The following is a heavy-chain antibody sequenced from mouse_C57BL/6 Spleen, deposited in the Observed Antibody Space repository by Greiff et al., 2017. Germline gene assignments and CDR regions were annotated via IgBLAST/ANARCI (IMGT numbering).Heavy chain of an antibody. CDR1: GYAFSSSW. Sequence: VQLVESGPELVKPGASVKISCKASGYAFSSSWMNWVKQRPGKGLEWIGRIYPGDGDTNYNGKFKGKATLTADKSSSTAYMQLSSLTSEDSAVYFCAREDSNFYAMDYWGQGTSVTVSS. CDR2: IYPGDGDT. J-gene: IGHJ4*01. CDR3: AREDSNFYAMDY. V-gene: IGHV1-82*01. D-gene: IGHD2-5*01.